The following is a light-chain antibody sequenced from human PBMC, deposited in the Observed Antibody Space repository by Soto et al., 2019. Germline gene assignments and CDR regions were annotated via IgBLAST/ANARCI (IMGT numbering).Light chain of an antibody. J-gene: IGLJ1*01. Sequence: ALNQSASASGAPGKAFTLPRPGKSSDGGGYNYVSWYQQHPGKAPKLMIYDVSNRPSGVSNRFSGSKSGNTASLTISGLQAEDEADYYCSSYTSSSTYVFGTGNKVTVL. CDR2: DVS. CDR1: SSDGGGYNY. V-gene: IGLV2-14*01. CDR3: SSYTSSSTYV.